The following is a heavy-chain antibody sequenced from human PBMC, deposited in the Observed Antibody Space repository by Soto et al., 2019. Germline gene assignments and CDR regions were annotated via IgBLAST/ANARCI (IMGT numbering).Heavy chain of an antibody. Sequence: ASVKVSCKASGYTFTSYDINWVRQATGQGLEWMGWTNPNSGNTGYAQKFQGRVTMTRNTSISTAYMELSSLRSEDTAVYYCARAPRSTYYDFWSGYYLGPERLYYYYGMDVWGQGTTVTVSS. V-gene: IGHV1-8*01. CDR2: TNPNSGNT. J-gene: IGHJ6*02. CDR3: ARAPRSTYYDFWSGYYLGPERLYYYYGMDV. D-gene: IGHD3-3*01. CDR1: GYTFTSYD.